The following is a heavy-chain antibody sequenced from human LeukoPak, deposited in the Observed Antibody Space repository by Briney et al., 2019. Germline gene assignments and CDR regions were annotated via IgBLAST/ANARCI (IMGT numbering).Heavy chain of an antibody. CDR2: INGDGSTT. J-gene: IGHJ4*02. V-gene: IGHV3-74*01. CDR3: ARSNSGYDL. CDR1: GFTFNSYW. Sequence: GGSLRLSCAASGFTFNSYWMHWVRQAPGKGLVWVSRINGDGSTTTYADSVKGRFTISRDNAKNTLYLQMNSLRAEDTALYYCARSNSGYDLWGQGTLVTVSS. D-gene: IGHD5-12*01.